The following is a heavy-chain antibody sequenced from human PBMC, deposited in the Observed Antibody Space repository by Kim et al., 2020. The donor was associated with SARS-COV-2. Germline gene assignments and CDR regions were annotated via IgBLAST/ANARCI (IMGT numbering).Heavy chain of an antibody. CDR1: GFPFSDYM. V-gene: IGHV3-21*01. J-gene: IGHJ5*02. CDR3: ARDRDLRA. Sequence: GGSLRLSCAASGFPFSDYMMNWVRQAPGKGLEWVSSISSSGRYIYYADSVKGRFTISRDNANTSLSLQMNSLRAEDTAVYFCARDRDLRAWGQGTLVTVSS. CDR2: ISSSGRYI. D-gene: IGHD3-10*01.